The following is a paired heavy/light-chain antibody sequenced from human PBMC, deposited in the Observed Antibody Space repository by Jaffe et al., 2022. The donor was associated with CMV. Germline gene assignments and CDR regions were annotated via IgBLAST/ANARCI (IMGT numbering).Heavy chain of an antibody. CDR1: GGSFSGYY. CDR2: INHSGST. CDR3: ARGPQRITIFGVVNLPFYYYYMDV. J-gene: IGHJ6*03. Sequence: QVQLQQWGAGLLKPSETLSLTCAVYGGSFSGYYWSWIRQPPGKGLEWIGEINHSGSTNYNPSLKSRVTISVDTSKNQFSLKLSSVTAADTAVYYCARGPQRITIFGVVNLPFYYYYMDVWGKGTTVTVSS. D-gene: IGHD3-3*01. V-gene: IGHV4-34*01.
Light chain of an antibody. V-gene: IGLV2-8*01. CDR3: SSYAGTPRVV. Sequence: QSALTQPPSASGSPGQSVTISCTGTSSDVGGYNYVSWYQQHPGKAPKLMIYEVSKRPSGVPDRFSGSKSGNTASLTVSGLQAEDEADYYCSSYAGTPRVVFGGGTKLTVL. CDR1: SSDVGGYNY. CDR2: EVS. J-gene: IGLJ2*01.